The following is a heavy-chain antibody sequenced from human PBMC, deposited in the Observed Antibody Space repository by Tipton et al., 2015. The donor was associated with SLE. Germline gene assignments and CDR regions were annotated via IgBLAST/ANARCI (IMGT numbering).Heavy chain of an antibody. Sequence: SLRLSCVASGFNFNDYAMSWVRQAPGKGLEWVANIKQDGSEKYYVDSVKGRFTISRDNAKNSLYLQMNSLRAEDTAVYYCASPPYYGSGSYRPYWYFDLWGRGTLVTVSS. CDR2: IKQDGSEK. D-gene: IGHD3-10*01. CDR1: GFNFNDYA. V-gene: IGHV3-7*01. J-gene: IGHJ2*01. CDR3: ASPPYYGSGSYRPYWYFDL.